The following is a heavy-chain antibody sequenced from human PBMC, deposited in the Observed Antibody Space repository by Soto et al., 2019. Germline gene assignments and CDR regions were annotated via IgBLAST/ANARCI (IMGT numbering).Heavy chain of an antibody. CDR3: ARSNWYSEY. V-gene: IGHV4-59*11. Sequence: QVQLQESGPGLVKPSETLSLTCSVSGGSISNHYWSWIRQPPGKGLEWIGYIYYNGNTNYNPSLNSRVTISVDTSKIQFSPKLSSVTAADSSVYYCARSNWYSEYWGQRALVTVAS. CDR2: IYYNGNT. J-gene: IGHJ4*02. D-gene: IGHD7-27*01. CDR1: GGSISNHY.